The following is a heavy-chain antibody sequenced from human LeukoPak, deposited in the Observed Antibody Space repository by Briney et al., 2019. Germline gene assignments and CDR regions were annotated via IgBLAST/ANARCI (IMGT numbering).Heavy chain of an antibody. V-gene: IGHV3-21*01. CDR3: ARVRCSGGRASGCYYYYGMDV. CDR1: GFTFSSYS. Sequence: SGGSLRLSCAASGFTFSSYSMNWVRQAPGKGLEWVSSISSSSSYIYYADSVKGRFTISRDNAKNSLYLQMNSLRAEDTAVYYCARVRCSGGRASGCYYYYGMDVWGQGTTVIVSS. CDR2: ISSSSSYI. J-gene: IGHJ6*02. D-gene: IGHD2-15*01.